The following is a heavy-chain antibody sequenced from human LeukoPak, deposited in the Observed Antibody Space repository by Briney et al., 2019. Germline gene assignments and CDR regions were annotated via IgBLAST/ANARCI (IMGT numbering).Heavy chain of an antibody. J-gene: IGHJ6*02. D-gene: IGHD2-15*01. CDR2: ISWNSGSI. V-gene: IGHV3-9*01. CDR1: GFTFSSYA. Sequence: GGSLRLSCAASGFTFSSYAMSWVRQAPGKGLEWVSGISWNSGSIGYADSVKGRFTISRDNAKNSLYLQMNSLRAEDTALYYCAKDMWAPLGYGDYYYGMDVWGQGTTVTVSS. CDR3: AKDMWAPLGYGDYYYGMDV.